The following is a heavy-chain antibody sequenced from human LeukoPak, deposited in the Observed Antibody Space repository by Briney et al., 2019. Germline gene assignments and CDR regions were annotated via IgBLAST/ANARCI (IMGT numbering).Heavy chain of an antibody. V-gene: IGHV3-66*01. D-gene: IGHD6-13*01. CDR2: IYSGGST. CDR1: GFTGSSNY. J-gene: IGHJ4*02. CDR3: ASGGLYRGSSWLAYFDY. Sequence: GGSLRLSCAASGFTGSSNYMRWVRQAPGKGLEWCSVIYSGGSTYYAESVKGRFTISRENSKNTLYLQMNRLRAEDTAVYYCASGGLYRGSSWLAYFDYWGQGNLVTVSS.